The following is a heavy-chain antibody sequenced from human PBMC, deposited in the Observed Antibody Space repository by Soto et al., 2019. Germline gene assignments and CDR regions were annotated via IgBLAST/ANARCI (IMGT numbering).Heavy chain of an antibody. CDR2: FFIGGNT. Sequence: PSETLSLTCTVSGGSITGGSISSYYWGWMRQPPGKGLEWIASFFIGGNTYYNPSLKSRVTISLDTSKNQFSLKLSSVTAADTAVYYCARGSSIAGLYYGMDVWGQGTTVTVSS. V-gene: IGHV4-39*07. J-gene: IGHJ6*02. CDR1: GGSITGGSISSYY. CDR3: ARGSSIAGLYYGMDV. D-gene: IGHD6-6*01.